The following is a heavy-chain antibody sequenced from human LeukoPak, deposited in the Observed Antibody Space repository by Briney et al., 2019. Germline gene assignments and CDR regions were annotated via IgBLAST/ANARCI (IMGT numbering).Heavy chain of an antibody. J-gene: IGHJ5*02. D-gene: IGHD1-26*01. CDR1: GGSMSSGEYY. CDR3: ARERAYYFPPPYTWFDP. V-gene: IGHV4-30-4*01. CDR2: TYYSAST. Sequence: SSETLSHTCTVSGGSMSSGEYYWRWIRQPRGEGVEWIVYTYYSASTYYNPSLKSRLTISLDTSKTHFSLQLSSLTPAHPAVYYCARERAYYFPPPYTWFDPWGQGTLVTVSS.